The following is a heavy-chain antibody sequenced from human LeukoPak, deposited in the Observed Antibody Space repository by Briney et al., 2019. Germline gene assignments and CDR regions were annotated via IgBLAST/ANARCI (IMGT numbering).Heavy chain of an antibody. D-gene: IGHD2-2*02. CDR2: ISSSGSTI. Sequence: GSLRLSCAASGFTFSSYEMNWVRQAPGKGLEWVSYISSSGSTIYYADSVKGRFTICRDNAKNSLYLQMNSLRAEDTAVYYRAKDIYPGIFDPWGQGTLVTVSS. CDR1: GFTFSSYE. V-gene: IGHV3-48*03. J-gene: IGHJ5*02. CDR3: AKDIYPGIFDP.